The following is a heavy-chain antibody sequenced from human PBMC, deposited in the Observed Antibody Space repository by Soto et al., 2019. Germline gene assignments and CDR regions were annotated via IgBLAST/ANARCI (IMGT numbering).Heavy chain of an antibody. CDR3: AKGNDILTGYHSMWCWFDP. V-gene: IGHV3-23*01. J-gene: IGHJ5*02. Sequence: EVQLLESGGGLVQPGGSLRLSCAASGFTFSSYAMSWVRQAPGTGLEWVSAISGSGGSTYYADSVKGRFTISRDNSKNTLDLQMNSLRAEDTAVYYFAKGNDILTGYHSMWCWFDPWGQGTLVTVSS. D-gene: IGHD3-9*01. CDR1: GFTFSSYA. CDR2: ISGSGGST.